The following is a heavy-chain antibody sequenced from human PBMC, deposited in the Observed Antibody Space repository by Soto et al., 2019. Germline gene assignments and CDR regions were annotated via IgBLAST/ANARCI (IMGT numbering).Heavy chain of an antibody. D-gene: IGHD3-22*01. V-gene: IGHV4-31*03. CDR1: GGSISIGGYY. J-gene: IGHJ4*02. CDR2: IYYSGST. CDR3: ARCPITMLVVVPQDY. Sequence: PSETLSLTCTVSGGSISIGGYYWSWIRQHPGKGLEWIGYIYYSGSTYYNPSLKSRVTISVDTSKNQFSLKLSSVTAADTAVYYCARCPITMLVVVPQDYWGQGTLVPVS.